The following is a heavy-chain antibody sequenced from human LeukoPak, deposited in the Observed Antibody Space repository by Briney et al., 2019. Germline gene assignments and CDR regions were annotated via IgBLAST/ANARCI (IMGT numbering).Heavy chain of an antibody. Sequence: AVKVSSKASGGTFIIYAISWVRQAPGQGLERMGRIIPIFGIANYAQKFQGRVTITADKSTSTAYMELSSLRSEDTAVYYCARVEIAARLGWYFDLWGRGTLVTVSS. CDR2: IIPIFGIA. CDR1: GGTFIIYA. J-gene: IGHJ2*01. V-gene: IGHV1-69*10. CDR3: ARVEIAARLGWYFDL. D-gene: IGHD6-6*01.